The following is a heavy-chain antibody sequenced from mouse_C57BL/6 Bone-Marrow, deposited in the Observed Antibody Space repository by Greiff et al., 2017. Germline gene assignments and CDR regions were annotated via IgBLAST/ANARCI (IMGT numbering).Heavy chain of an antibody. CDR3: ARRDYYGSTRGWFAY. D-gene: IGHD1-1*01. CDR1: GYTFTSYW. J-gene: IGHJ3*01. V-gene: IGHV1-64*01. CDR2: IHPNSGST. Sequence: QVQLQQPGAELVKPGASVKLSCKASGYTFTSYWMHWVKQRPGQGLEWIGLIHPNSGSTNYNEKFKSKATLTVDKSSSTAYMQLSSLTSEDSAVDYCARRDYYGSTRGWFAYWGQGTLVTVSA.